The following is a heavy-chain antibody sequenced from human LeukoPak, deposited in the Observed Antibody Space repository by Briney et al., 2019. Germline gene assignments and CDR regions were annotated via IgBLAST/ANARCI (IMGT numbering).Heavy chain of an antibody. Sequence: SVKVSCKASGGTFSSYAISWVRQAPGQGLEWMGGIIPIFGTANYAQKFQGRVTITADKSTSTAYMELSSLRTEDTAVYYCATVTDGFTAVAGTLDYWGQGTLVTVSS. CDR2: IIPIFGTA. J-gene: IGHJ4*02. V-gene: IGHV1-69*06. CDR1: GGTFSSYA. D-gene: IGHD6-19*01. CDR3: ATVTDGFTAVAGTLDY.